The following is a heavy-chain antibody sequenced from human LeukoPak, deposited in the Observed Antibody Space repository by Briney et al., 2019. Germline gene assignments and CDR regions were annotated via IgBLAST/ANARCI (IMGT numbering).Heavy chain of an antibody. V-gene: IGHV4-31*03. CDR1: GGSISSGGYY. CDR3: ARAGYDILTGSALGWFDP. D-gene: IGHD3-9*01. CDR2: IYYSGST. Sequence: SETLSLTCTVSGGSISSGGYYWSWIRQHPGKGLEWIGYIYYSGSTYYNPSLKSRVTISVDTSKNQFSLKLSSVTAADTAVYYCARAGYDILTGSALGWFDPGGQGTLVTVSS. J-gene: IGHJ5*02.